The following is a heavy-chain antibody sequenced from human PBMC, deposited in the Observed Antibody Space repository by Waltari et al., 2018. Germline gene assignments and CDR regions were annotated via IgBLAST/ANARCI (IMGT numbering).Heavy chain of an antibody. Sequence: QVTLKESGPALVKPTQTLTLTCTFSGFSLSTSGMGVGWIRQPSRKTLEWLAHIYWDDDKRYSTPLKSRLTISKDTSKNQVVRTMTNMDPVDTATYYCARLYSSSRFDYWGQGVLVTVSS. J-gene: IGHJ4*02. CDR1: GFSLSTSGMG. CDR2: IYWDDDK. CDR3: ARLYSSSRFDY. V-gene: IGHV2-5*02. D-gene: IGHD6-13*01.